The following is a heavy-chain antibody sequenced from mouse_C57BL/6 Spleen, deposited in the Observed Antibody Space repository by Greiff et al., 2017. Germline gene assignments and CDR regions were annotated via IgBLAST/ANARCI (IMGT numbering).Heavy chain of an antibody. CDR3: ARRSCYDYFDY. V-gene: IGHV1-82*01. CDR2: IYPGDGDT. J-gene: IGHJ2*01. CDR1: GYAFSSSW. D-gene: IGHD3-2*02. Sequence: QVQLQQSGPELVKPGASVKLSCKASGYAFSSSWMHWVKQRPGKGLEWIGRIYPGDGDTNYNGKFKGKATLTADKSSSTAYMQLSSLTSEDSAVYFCARRSCYDYFDYWGQGTTLTVSS.